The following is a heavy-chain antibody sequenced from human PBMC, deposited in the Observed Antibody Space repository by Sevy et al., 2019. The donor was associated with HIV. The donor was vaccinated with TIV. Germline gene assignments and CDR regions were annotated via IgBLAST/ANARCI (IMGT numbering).Heavy chain of an antibody. D-gene: IGHD2-8*02. CDR3: AKDRKVLLVVYAIPFDVFDI. CDR2: IRYDGSNE. V-gene: IGHV3-30*02. Sequence: GGSLRLSCAASGFTFSNHAMHWVCQAPGKGLEWVAFIRYDGSNEYYADSVKGRFTISRDNSKNTLYLQMNSLRPEDTAVYYCAKDRKVLLVVYAIPFDVFDIWGQGTMVTVSS. J-gene: IGHJ3*02. CDR1: GFTFSNHA.